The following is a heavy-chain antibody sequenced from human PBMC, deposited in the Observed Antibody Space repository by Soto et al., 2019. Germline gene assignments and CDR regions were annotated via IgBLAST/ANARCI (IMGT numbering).Heavy chain of an antibody. Sequence: EMQLLESGGGLVQPGGSLRLSCTASGFTFSSYAMNWVRQAPGKGLVWVSAISGGGGDASYADSVKGRFTISRDNSRNTLYLKMNGLRAEDPAVYYWAKATAVAAYRPLDSGGQEPLVTVSS. CDR3: AKATAVAAYRPLDS. J-gene: IGHJ4*02. CDR1: GFTFSSYA. V-gene: IGHV3-23*01. D-gene: IGHD6-19*01. CDR2: ISGGGGDA.